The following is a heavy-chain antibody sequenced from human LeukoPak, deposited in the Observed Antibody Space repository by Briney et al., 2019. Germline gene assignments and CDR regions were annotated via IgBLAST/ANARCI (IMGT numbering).Heavy chain of an antibody. CDR3: ARDQNQTRDYYDSSGYHLHY. Sequence: GGSLRLSCAASGFTFSSYSMNWVRQAPGKGLEWVSSISSSSSYIYYADSVKGRFTISRDNAKNSLYLQMNSLRAEDTAVYYCARDQNQTRDYYDSSGYHLHYWGQGTLVTVSS. CDR2: ISSSSSYI. V-gene: IGHV3-21*01. CDR1: GFTFSSYS. J-gene: IGHJ4*02. D-gene: IGHD3-22*01.